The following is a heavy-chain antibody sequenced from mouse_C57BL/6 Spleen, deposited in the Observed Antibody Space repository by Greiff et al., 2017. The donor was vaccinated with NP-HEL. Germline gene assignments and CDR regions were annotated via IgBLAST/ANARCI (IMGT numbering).Heavy chain of an antibody. CDR2: IYPSDSET. Sequence: QVQLQQPGAELVRPGSSVKLSCKASGYTFTSYWMDWVKQRPGQGLEWIGNIYPSDSETHYNQKFKDKATLTVDKSSSTAYMQLSSLTSEDSAVYYCARVVATGYFDYWGQGTTLTVSS. J-gene: IGHJ2*01. D-gene: IGHD1-1*01. CDR1: GYTFTSYW. V-gene: IGHV1-61*01. CDR3: ARVVATGYFDY.